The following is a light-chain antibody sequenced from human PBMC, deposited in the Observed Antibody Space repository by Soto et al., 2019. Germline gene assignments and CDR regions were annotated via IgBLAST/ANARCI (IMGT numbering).Light chain of an antibody. CDR1: QSITYGY. V-gene: IGKV3-20*01. CDR2: GPS. CDR3: QQYGSSPPT. J-gene: IGKJ1*01. Sequence: EIALTQSPGTLSLSTGERATLSCGASQSITYGYLAWYQHKPGQAPRLLIFGPSSRASGIPDRFSGGGSGTDFSLTISRLETEDFAVYFCQQYGSSPPTFGQGTKVDIK.